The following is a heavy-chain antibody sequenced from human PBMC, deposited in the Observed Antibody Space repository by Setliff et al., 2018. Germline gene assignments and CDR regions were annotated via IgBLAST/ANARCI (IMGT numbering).Heavy chain of an antibody. Sequence: SVKVSCKTSGGTFSTFGIHWVRQAPGQGLVWMGGTIPLFGTTDYAQKFHGRVTIITDESTSTAYMELSSLTSDDTAVYYCAREGVDTRSSTDYRYYMDVWGKGTTVTVSS. CDR2: TIPLFGTT. V-gene: IGHV1-69*05. CDR3: AREGVDTRSSTDYRYYMDV. D-gene: IGHD5-18*01. J-gene: IGHJ6*03. CDR1: GGTFSTFG.